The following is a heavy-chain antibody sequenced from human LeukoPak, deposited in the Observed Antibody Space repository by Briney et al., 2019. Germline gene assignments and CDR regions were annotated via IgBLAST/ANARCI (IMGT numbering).Heavy chain of an antibody. V-gene: IGHV1-8*01. CDR3: ARGRFSANRPPLRWLKTQVHDY. D-gene: IGHD2-21*01. Sequence: ASVKVSCKASGYTFTSYDINWVRQATGQGLEWMGWMNPNSGNTGYAQKFQGRVTMTRNTSISTAYMELSSLRSEDTAVYYCARGRFSANRPPLRWLKTQVHDYWGQGTLVTVPS. CDR1: GYTFTSYD. J-gene: IGHJ4*02. CDR2: MNPNSGNT.